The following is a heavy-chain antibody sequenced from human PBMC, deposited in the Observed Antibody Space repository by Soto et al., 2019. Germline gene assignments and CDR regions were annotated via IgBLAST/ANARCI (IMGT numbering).Heavy chain of an antibody. Sequence: GSLSLSCAASGFSFSDHYMSWIRQAPGKGLEWVSYISSSTFYTNYADSVKGRFTISRDNAKNSLYLQMNSLRAEDTAVYYCATDDSSVLEYFDYWGQGILVTVSS. CDR3: ATDDSSVLEYFDY. CDR1: GFSFSDHY. CDR2: ISSSTFYT. J-gene: IGHJ4*02. D-gene: IGHD3-22*01. V-gene: IGHV3-11*06.